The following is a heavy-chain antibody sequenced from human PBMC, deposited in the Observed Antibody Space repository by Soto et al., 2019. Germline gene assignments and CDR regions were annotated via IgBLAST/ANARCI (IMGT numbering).Heavy chain of an antibody. Sequence: LRLSCAASGFTFSSYEMNWVRQAPGKGLEWVSYISSSGSTIYYADSVKGRFTISRDNAKNSLYLQMNSLRAEDTAVYYCARNMYYDFWSGKVNYGMDVWGQGTTVTVSS. CDR2: ISSSGSTI. CDR1: GFTFSSYE. J-gene: IGHJ6*02. V-gene: IGHV3-48*03. CDR3: ARNMYYDFWSGKVNYGMDV. D-gene: IGHD3-3*01.